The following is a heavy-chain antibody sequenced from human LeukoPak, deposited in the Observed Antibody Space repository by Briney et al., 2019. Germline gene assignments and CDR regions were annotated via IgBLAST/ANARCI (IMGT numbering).Heavy chain of an antibody. D-gene: IGHD3-10*01. J-gene: IGHJ4*02. CDR3: AKGVVRGVTPIPFDY. CDR1: GFTFSDYY. V-gene: IGHV3-11*01. CDR2: ISSSGSPI. Sequence: GGSLRLSCAASGFTFSDYYMSWIRQAPGKGLEWVSYISSSGSPIYYADSVKGRFTISRDNAKDSLYLQMNSLRAEDTAVYYCAKGVVRGVTPIPFDYWGQGTLVTVSS.